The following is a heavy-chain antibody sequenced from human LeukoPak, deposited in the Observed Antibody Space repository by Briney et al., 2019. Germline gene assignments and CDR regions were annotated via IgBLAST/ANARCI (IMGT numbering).Heavy chain of an antibody. J-gene: IGHJ3*02. Sequence: ASVKVSCKASGYTFTSYDINWVRQATGQGLEWMGWMNPNSGNTGYAQKFQGRVTMTEDTSTDTAYMELSSLRSEDTAVYYCATEIDSSGWHAFDIWGQGTMVTVSS. D-gene: IGHD6-19*01. CDR3: ATEIDSSGWHAFDI. CDR1: GYTFTSYD. CDR2: MNPNSGNT. V-gene: IGHV1-8*01.